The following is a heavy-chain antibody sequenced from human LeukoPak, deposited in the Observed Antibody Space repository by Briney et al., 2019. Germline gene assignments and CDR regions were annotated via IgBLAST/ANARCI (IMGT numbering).Heavy chain of an antibody. CDR1: GGTFSSYA. J-gene: IGHJ6*04. Sequence: ASVKVSCKASGGTFSSYAISWVRQAPGQGLEWMGGIIPIFGTANYAQKFQGRVTITADESTSTAYMELSSLRSGDTAVYYCARSFGSGSPWDYYYYGMDVWGKGTTVTVSS. V-gene: IGHV1-69*13. CDR3: ARSFGSGSPWDYYYYGMDV. CDR2: IIPIFGTA. D-gene: IGHD3-10*01.